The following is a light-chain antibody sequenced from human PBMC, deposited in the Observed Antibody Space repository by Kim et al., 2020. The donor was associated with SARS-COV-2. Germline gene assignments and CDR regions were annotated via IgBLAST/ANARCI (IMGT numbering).Light chain of an antibody. Sequence: DIQMTQSPSTLSASVGDRVTITCRASQSISSWLAWYQQKPGKAPKLLIYKASSLESGVPSRFSGSGSGTEFTLTISSLQPDDFGTYYCQQYNTDSYTFGQGTKLEI. CDR1: QSISSW. CDR2: KAS. CDR3: QQYNTDSYT. J-gene: IGKJ2*01. V-gene: IGKV1-5*03.